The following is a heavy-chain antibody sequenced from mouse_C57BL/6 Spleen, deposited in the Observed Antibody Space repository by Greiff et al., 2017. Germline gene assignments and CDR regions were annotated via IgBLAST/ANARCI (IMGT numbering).Heavy chain of an antibody. V-gene: IGHV1-82*01. D-gene: IGHD2-3*01. CDR3: ARFGGYYDYFDY. CDR1: GYAFSSSW. CDR2: IYPGDGDT. Sequence: VQLQESGPELVKPGASVTISCKASGYAFSSSWMNWVKQRPGKGLEWIGRIYPGDGDTNYNGKFKGKATLTADTSSSTAYMLLSSLTSDDSAVYFCARFGGYYDYFDYWGQGTTLTVSS. J-gene: IGHJ2*01.